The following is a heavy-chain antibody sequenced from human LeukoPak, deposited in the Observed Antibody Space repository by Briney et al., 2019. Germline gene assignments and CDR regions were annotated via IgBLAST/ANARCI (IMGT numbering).Heavy chain of an antibody. CDR2: ISAYNGNT. CDR3: ARDGYYCGSGSYYNVGY. J-gene: IGHJ4*02. CDR1: GYTFTSYG. V-gene: IGHV1-18*01. D-gene: IGHD3-10*01. Sequence: ASVKGYCKATGYTFTSYGISWVRPAPGQGIEWMGWISAYNGNTNYAQKLQGRVTMTTDTSTSSAYLELRSLRSDDTAVYYCARDGYYCGSGSYYNVGYWGQETLVTVSS.